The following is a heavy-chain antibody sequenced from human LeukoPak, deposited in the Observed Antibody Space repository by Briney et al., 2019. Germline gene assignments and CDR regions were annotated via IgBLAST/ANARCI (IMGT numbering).Heavy chain of an antibody. J-gene: IGHJ1*01. D-gene: IGHD3-22*01. CDR1: GGSISSGGYY. V-gene: IGHV4-61*08. CDR2: IYYSGST. Sequence: SETLSLTCTVSGGSISSGGYYWSWIRQHPGKGLEWIGYIYYSGSTNYNPSLKSRVTISVDTSKNQFSLKLSSVTAADTAVYYCATYYYDSSGQHKTTEYFQHWGQGTLVTVSS. CDR3: ATYYYDSSGQHKTTEYFQH.